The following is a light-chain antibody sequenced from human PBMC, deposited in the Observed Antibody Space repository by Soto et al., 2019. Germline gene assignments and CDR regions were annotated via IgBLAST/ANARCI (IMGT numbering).Light chain of an antibody. CDR3: QQYGSSSWT. V-gene: IGKV3-20*01. J-gene: IGKJ1*01. CDR2: GTS. CDR1: QSVSSSY. Sequence: SLSPGERATLSCRASQSVSSSYLAWYQQKPGQAPRLLIYGTSSRATAIPDRFSGSGSGTDFTLTISRLEPEDFAVYYCQQYGSSSWTFGQGTKV.